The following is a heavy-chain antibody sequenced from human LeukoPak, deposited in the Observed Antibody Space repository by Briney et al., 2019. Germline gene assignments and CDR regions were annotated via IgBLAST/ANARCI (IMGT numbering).Heavy chain of an antibody. CDR2: ISGSGGST. CDR3: AKGYSPYYDFWSGYSESGFGP. J-gene: IGHJ5*02. Sequence: GGSLRLSCAASGFAFSSYAMSWVRQAPGKGLEWVSAISGSGGSTYYADSVKGRFTISRDNSKNTLYLQMNSLRAEDTAVYYCAKGYSPYYDFWSGYSESGFGPWGQGTLVTVSS. CDR1: GFAFSSYA. V-gene: IGHV3-23*01. D-gene: IGHD3-3*01.